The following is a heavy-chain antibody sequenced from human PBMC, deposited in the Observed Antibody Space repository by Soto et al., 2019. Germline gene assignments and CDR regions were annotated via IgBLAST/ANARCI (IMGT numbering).Heavy chain of an antibody. CDR3: ARGPWDYYYYGMDV. D-gene: IGHD7-27*01. J-gene: IGHJ6*02. CDR2: INHNGNT. CDR1: SGSFSGYY. V-gene: IGHV4-34*01. Sequence: SEPLSLTCGVYSGSFSGYYWSWIRQPPGKGLEWIGEINHNGNTNYNPSLKSRVTISVDTSKNLFYLNLTSVSAADTAVYYCARGPWDYYYYGMDVWDQGATVTVSS.